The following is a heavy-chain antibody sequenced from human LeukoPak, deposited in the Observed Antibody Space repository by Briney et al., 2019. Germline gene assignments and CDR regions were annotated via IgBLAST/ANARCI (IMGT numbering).Heavy chain of an antibody. Sequence: SETLSLTCAVYGGSFSGYYWSWIRQPPGKGLEWIGEINHSGSTNYNPSLKSRVTISVDTSKNQFSLKLSSVTAADTAVYYCARVPHDYGDYGLDYWGQGTLVTVSS. D-gene: IGHD4-17*01. J-gene: IGHJ4*02. CDR1: GGSFSGYY. CDR2: INHSGST. CDR3: ARVPHDYGDYGLDY. V-gene: IGHV4-34*01.